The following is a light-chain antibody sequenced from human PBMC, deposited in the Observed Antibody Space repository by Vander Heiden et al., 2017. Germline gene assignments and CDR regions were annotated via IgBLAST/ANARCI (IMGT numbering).Light chain of an antibody. CDR3: QAWDSSAVV. Sequence: YELTQTPSLSVSPGQTDSITCAADKLGNKYTSWYQQRAGQSPVLVIFQDNKRPSGIPDRFSGSNSGNTATLTISGTQAMDEADYYCQAWDSSAVVFGGGTKLTVL. J-gene: IGLJ2*01. V-gene: IGLV3-1*01. CDR2: QDN. CDR1: KLGNKY.